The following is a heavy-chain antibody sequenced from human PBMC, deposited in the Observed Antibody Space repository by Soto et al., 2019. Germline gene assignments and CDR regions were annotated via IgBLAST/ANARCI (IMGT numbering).Heavy chain of an antibody. CDR1: GGTFSSYA. D-gene: IGHD2-15*01. CDR3: ARHCICGSSLRFTSYMVV. J-gene: IGHJ6*02. Sequence: AVKVSCKASGGTFSSYALSWGRQAPGQGLVWMGGIIPIFGPANYAQKFQGRVTITADESTTTAYMELSSLRSEDTAVYYCARHCICGSSLRFTSYMVVWRQATTVTV. CDR2: IIPIFGPA. V-gene: IGHV1-69*13.